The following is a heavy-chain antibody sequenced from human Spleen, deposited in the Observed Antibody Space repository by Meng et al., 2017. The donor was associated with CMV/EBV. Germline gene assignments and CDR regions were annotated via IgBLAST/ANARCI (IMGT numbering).Heavy chain of an antibody. Sequence: SVKVSCKASGGTFSSYAISWVRQAPGQGLEWMGGIIPILGIANYAQKFQGRVTITADKSTSTAYMELSSLRSEDTAVYYCAVNLVVPAQNYYYGMDVWGQGTTVTVSS. D-gene: IGHD2-2*01. J-gene: IGHJ6*02. V-gene: IGHV1-69*10. CDR2: IIPILGIA. CDR3: AVNLVVPAQNYYYGMDV. CDR1: GGTFSSYA.